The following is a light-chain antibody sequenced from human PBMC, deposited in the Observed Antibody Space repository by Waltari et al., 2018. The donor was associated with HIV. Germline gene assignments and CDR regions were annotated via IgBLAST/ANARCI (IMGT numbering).Light chain of an antibody. Sequence: QSALPQPPSASGSPGQSVTISCTGPNSVIGGYNYVSWYQHHPGKAPKLVISEVTKRPSGVPDRFSGSKSGTTASLTVSGLQAEDEADYYCSSYADRNGFYVVFGGGTRLTVL. CDR3: SSYADRNGFYVV. J-gene: IGLJ2*01. V-gene: IGLV2-8*01. CDR2: EVT. CDR1: NSVIGGYNY.